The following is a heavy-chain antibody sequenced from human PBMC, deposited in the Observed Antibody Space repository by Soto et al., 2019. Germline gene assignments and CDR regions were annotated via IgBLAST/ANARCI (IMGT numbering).Heavy chain of an antibody. Sequence: GGSLRLSCAASGFTFSSYGMHWVRQAPGKGLEWVAVISYDGSNKYYADSVKGRFTISRDNSKNTLYLQMNSLRAEDTAVYYCAKDRALEVGATLDYWGQGTLVTVSS. CDR1: GFTFSSYG. CDR3: AKDRALEVGATLDY. D-gene: IGHD1-26*01. V-gene: IGHV3-30*18. CDR2: ISYDGSNK. J-gene: IGHJ4*02.